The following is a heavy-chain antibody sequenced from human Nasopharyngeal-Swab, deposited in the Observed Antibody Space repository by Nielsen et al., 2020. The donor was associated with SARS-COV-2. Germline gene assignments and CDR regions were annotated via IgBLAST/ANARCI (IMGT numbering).Heavy chain of an antibody. CDR2: IYGSGNG. CDR3: ARAFYYYYMDV. V-gene: IGHV4-4*07. CDR1: GGSISSYY. J-gene: IGHJ6*03. Sequence: SETLSLTCTVPGGSISSYYWSWIRQPAGKGLEWIGRIYGSGNGNYNPSLKSRVTMSVDTSKNQFSLKLSSVTAADTAVYYCARAFYYYYMDVWGKGTTVTVSS.